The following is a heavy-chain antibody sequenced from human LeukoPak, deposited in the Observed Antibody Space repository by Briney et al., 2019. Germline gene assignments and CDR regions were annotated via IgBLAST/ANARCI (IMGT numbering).Heavy chain of an antibody. D-gene: IGHD4-17*01. CDR3: AKLHDYGDYADY. CDR2: ISYDGSNR. Sequence: GGPLRLSCAASGFTFSSYAMHWVRQAPGKGLEWVAVISYDGSNRYYADSVKGRFTISRDNSKNTLYLQMNSLRAEDTAVYYCAKLHDYGDYADYWGQGTLVTVSS. V-gene: IGHV3-30-3*02. J-gene: IGHJ4*02. CDR1: GFTFSSYA.